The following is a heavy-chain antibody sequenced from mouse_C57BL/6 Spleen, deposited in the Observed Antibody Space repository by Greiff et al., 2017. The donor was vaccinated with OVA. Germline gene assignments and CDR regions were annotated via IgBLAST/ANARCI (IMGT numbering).Heavy chain of an antibody. J-gene: IGHJ4*01. D-gene: IGHD2-3*01. CDR1: GYTFTSYW. V-gene: IGHV1-72*01. CDR3: ARWDDGYLYAMDY. Sequence: QVQLKQPGAELVKPGASVKLSCKASGYTFTSYWMHWVKQRPGRGLEWIGRIDPNSGGTKYNEKFKSKATLTVDKPSSTAYMQLSSLTSEDSAVYYCARWDDGYLYAMDYWGQGTSVTVSS. CDR2: IDPNSGGT.